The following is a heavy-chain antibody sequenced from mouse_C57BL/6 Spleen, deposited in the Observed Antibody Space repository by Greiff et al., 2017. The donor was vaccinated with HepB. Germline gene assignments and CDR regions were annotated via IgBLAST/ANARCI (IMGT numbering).Heavy chain of an antibody. Sequence: QVQLQQPGAELVMPGASVKLSCKASGYTFTSYWMHWVKQRPGQGLEWIGEIDPSDSYTNYNQKFKGKSTLTVDKSSSTAYMQLSILTSEDSAVYYCARSDDSYAMDYWGQGTSVTVSS. V-gene: IGHV1-69*01. CDR2: IDPSDSYT. CDR1: GYTFTSYW. CDR3: ARSDDSYAMDY. D-gene: IGHD2-4*01. J-gene: IGHJ4*01.